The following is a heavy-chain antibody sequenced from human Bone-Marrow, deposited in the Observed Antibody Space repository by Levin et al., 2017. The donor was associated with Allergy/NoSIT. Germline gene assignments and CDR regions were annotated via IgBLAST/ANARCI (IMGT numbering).Heavy chain of an antibody. CDR3: ARDQETVTSWSFGMDV. V-gene: IGHV3-30*04. J-gene: IGHJ6*02. CDR2: ISYDGSNK. D-gene: IGHD4-17*01. Sequence: GGSLRLSCAASGFTFSSYAMHWVRQAPGKGLEWVAVISYDGSNKYYADSVKGRFTISRDNSKNTLYLQMNSLRAEDTAVYYCARDQETVTSWSFGMDVWGQGTTVTVSS. CDR1: GFTFSSYA.